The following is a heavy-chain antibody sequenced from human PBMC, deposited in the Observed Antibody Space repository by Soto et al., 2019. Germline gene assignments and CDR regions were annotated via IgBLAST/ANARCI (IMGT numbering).Heavy chain of an antibody. J-gene: IGHJ4*02. CDR3: ASFIAAAGYYFDY. V-gene: IGHV4-4*02. CDR1: GGSISSSNW. Sequence: SETLSLTCAVSGGSISSSNWWSWVRQPPGKGLEWIGEIYHSGSTNYNPSLKSRVTISVDKSKNQFSLKLSSVTAADTAVYYCASFIAAAGYYFDYWGQGTLVTVSS. CDR2: IYHSGST. D-gene: IGHD6-13*01.